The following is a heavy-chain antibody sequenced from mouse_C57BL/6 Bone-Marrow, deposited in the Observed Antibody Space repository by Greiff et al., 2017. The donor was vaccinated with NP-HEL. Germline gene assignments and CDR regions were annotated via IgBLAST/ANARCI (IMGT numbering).Heavy chain of an antibody. D-gene: IGHD2-5*01. V-gene: IGHV1-15*01. CDR1: GYTFTDYE. J-gene: IGHJ3*01. Sequence: QVQLKESGAELVRPGASVTLSCKASGYTFTDYEMHWVKQTPVHGLEWIGAIDPETGGTAYNQKFKGKAILTADKSSSTAYMELRSLTSEDSAVYYCTRYDYSNYVVFAYWGQGTLVTVSA. CDR2: IDPETGGT. CDR3: TRYDYSNYVVFAY.